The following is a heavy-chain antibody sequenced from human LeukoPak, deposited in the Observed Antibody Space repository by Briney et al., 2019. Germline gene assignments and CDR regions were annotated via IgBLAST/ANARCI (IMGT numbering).Heavy chain of an antibody. CDR2: ISYDGSNK. CDR3: ARGYPGPQNYYYYMDV. J-gene: IGHJ6*03. Sequence: PGRSLRLSCAASGFTFSSYAMHWVRQAPGKGLEWVAVISYDGSNKYYADSVKGRFTISRDNSKNTLYLQMNSLRAEDTAAYYCARGYPGPQNYYYYMDVWGKGTTVTVSS. V-gene: IGHV3-30*01. CDR1: GFTFSSYA. D-gene: IGHD1-14*01.